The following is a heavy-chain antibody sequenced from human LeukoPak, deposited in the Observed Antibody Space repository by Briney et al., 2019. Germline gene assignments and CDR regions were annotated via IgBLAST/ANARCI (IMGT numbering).Heavy chain of an antibody. V-gene: IGHV3-74*01. CDR2: VNSDGTGT. J-gene: IGHJ6*03. CDR1: GFTFSSYW. CDR3: IRISIVATSPYMDV. D-gene: IGHD5-12*01. Sequence: PGGSLRLSCAASGFTFSSYWMHSVRQAPGKGLVWVSRVNSDGTGTTYADSVEGRFTISRDNAKNTVYLQMNSLRAEDTAIYYCIRISIVATSPYMDVWGKGTTVTVSS.